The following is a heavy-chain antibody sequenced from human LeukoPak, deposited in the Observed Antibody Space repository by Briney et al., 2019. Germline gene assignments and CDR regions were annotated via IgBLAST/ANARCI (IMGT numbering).Heavy chain of an antibody. CDR2: TNPNGGTT. CDR3: ARDHSIDDKSWWFDP. Sequence: ASLKVSCKTPLYTFTRNLMHCVRQAPGQGLEWMGITNPNGGTTIYAPKFQGRVTVTRDTSSNTVYMELSSLRSDDTAVYYCARDHSIDDKSWWFDPWGQGTLVTVSS. D-gene: IGHD3-9*01. V-gene: IGHV1-46*01. CDR1: LYTFTRNL. J-gene: IGHJ5*02.